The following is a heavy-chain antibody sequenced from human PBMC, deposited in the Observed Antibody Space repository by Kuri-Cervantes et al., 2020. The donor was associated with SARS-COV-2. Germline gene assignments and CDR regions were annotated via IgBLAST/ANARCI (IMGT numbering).Heavy chain of an antibody. CDR3: ARHLRGFVVVVAAFDY. J-gene: IGHJ4*02. CDR1: GYSLSSGYY. V-gene: IGHV4-38-2*01. Sequence: GSLRLSCGVSGYSLSSGYYWGWIRQPPGRGLEWIGSIYHGGTTYYNPSLKSRVTISIDTSNNHFSLKLSSVTAADTAVYYCARHLRGFVVVVAAFDYWGQGTLVTVSS. D-gene: IGHD2-15*01. CDR2: IYHGGTT.